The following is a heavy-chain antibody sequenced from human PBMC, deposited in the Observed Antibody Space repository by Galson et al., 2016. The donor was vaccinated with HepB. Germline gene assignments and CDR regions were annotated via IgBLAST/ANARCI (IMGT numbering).Heavy chain of an antibody. CDR3: AVRYSSIWYFQH. Sequence: SLRLSCAASGFTVSSDYMNWVRQAPGKGLEWASYISSGSSAIYYADSVKGRFTISRDDATNSLYLQMNSLRDEDTAIYYCAVRYSSIWYFQHWGRGTLVSVSS. D-gene: IGHD6-13*01. CDR2: ISSGSSAI. V-gene: IGHV3-48*02. J-gene: IGHJ1*01. CDR1: GFTVSSDY.